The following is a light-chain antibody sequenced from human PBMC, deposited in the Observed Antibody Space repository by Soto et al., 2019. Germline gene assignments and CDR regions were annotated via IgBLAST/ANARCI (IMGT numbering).Light chain of an antibody. CDR2: DVF. V-gene: IGLV2-11*01. CDR1: DSDVGGYNF. J-gene: IGLJ2*01. Sequence: QSALTQPRSVSGSPGQSVNISCTGTDSDVGGYNFVSWYQKRPGKVPRLMIFDVFKRPSGVPDRFSGSKSGNTASLTISGLQTEDEADYCCCSYSGTSTFVLFGGGTQLTVL. CDR3: CSYSGTSTFVL.